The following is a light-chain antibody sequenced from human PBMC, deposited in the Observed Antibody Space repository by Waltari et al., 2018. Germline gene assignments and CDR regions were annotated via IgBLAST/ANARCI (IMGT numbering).Light chain of an antibody. V-gene: IGKV1-9*01. CDR3: QQLGAYPIT. Sequence: DIQLTQSPSFLSASVGDRVTITCRASQGISSYLSWYQQKPGKAPKLLIYAASTLQSAIPSRFSGIGSGTEFTLTISSLQPEDSATYYCQQLGAYPITFGQGTRVETK. CDR1: QGISSY. J-gene: IGKJ5*01. CDR2: AAS.